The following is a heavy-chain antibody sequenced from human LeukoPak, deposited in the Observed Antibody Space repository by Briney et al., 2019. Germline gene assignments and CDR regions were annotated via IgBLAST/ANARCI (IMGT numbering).Heavy chain of an antibody. CDR2: INHSGST. J-gene: IGHJ5*01. Sequence: SETLSLTCTVSGGSISSYYWSWIRQPPGKGLEWIGEINHSGSTNYNPSLKLRVTISIDTSKNQFSLELSSVTAADTAVYYCARLGWLYGSGSMNWFDSWGQGTLVTVSS. CDR3: ARLGWLYGSGSMNWFDS. D-gene: IGHD3-10*01. CDR1: GGSISSYY. V-gene: IGHV4-34*01.